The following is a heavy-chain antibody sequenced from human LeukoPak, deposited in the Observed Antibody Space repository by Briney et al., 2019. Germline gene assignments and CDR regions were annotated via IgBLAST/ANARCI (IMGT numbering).Heavy chain of an antibody. CDR2: ISRSGGDT. CDR3: AKKSGLGFDY. D-gene: IGHD3/OR15-3a*01. Sequence: GGSLRLSCAASGFTFTNYAMNWVRQAPGKGLEWVSGISRSGGDTYYADSVKGRFTISRDNSENTLYLQMSSLRAGDTAIYYCAKKSGLGFDYWGQGTLVTVSS. J-gene: IGHJ4*02. CDR1: GFTFTNYA. V-gene: IGHV3-23*01.